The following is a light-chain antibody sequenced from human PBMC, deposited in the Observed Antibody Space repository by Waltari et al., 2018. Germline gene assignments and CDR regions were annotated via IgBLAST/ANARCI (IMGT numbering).Light chain of an antibody. CDR2: GAS. CDR3: QHFKT. V-gene: IGKV3-20*01. J-gene: IGKJ2*01. Sequence: EIVLTQSPGTLSLSPGERATLSCRASQSISSDYLAWYRQKPGQAPRLLIYGASNRATGIPDRFGGGGSGTDFTLSIARLEPEDFAVYYCQHFKTFGQGTKLEI. CDR1: QSISSDY.